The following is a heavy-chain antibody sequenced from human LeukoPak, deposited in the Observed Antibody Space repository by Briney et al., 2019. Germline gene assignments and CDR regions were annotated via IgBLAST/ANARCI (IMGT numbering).Heavy chain of an antibody. D-gene: IGHD3-10*01. CDR2: IKQDGSEK. CDR3: ARAGPLRITMVRGVDFDY. CDR1: GFTFSSYW. V-gene: IGHV3-7*01. Sequence: GGSLRLSCAAPGFTFSSYWMSWVRQAPGKGLEWVANIKQDGSEKYYMDSVKGRFTISRDNAKNSLYLQMNSLRDEDTAVYYCARAGPLRITMVRGVDFDYWGQGTLVTVSS. J-gene: IGHJ4*02.